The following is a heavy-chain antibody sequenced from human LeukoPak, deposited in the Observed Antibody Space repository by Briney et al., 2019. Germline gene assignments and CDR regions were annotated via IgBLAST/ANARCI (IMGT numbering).Heavy chain of an antibody. D-gene: IGHD3-10*01. CDR1: GGSISSYY. Sequence: SETLSLTCTVSGGSISSYYWSWIRQPPGKGLEWIGYIYYSGSTNYNPSLKSRVTISVDTSKNQFSLKLSSVTAADTAVYYCARDDYGSGDGYWGQGTLVTVSS. CDR3: ARDDYGSGDGY. CDR2: IYYSGST. V-gene: IGHV4-59*01. J-gene: IGHJ4*02.